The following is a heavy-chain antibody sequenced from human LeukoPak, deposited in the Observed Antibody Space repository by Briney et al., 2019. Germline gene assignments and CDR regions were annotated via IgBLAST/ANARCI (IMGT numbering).Heavy chain of an antibody. J-gene: IGHJ5*02. CDR1: GYTFTSYA. V-gene: IGHV7-4-1*02. CDR2: INTNTGNP. Sequence: ASVKVSCKASGYTFTSYAMNWVRQAPGQGLEWMGWINTNTGNPTYAQGFTGRFVFSLDTSVSTAYLQISSLKAEDTAVYYCARGPINCGGDCGGPNDWFDPWGQGTLVTVSS. D-gene: IGHD2-21*02. CDR3: ARGPINCGGDCGGPNDWFDP.